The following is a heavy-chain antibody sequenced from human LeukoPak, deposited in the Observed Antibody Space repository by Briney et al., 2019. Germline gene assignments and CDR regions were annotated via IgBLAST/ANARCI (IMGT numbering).Heavy chain of an antibody. CDR2: ISGDGGST. Sequence: PGGSLRLSCAASGFTFDDYAMHWVRQAPGKGLEWVSLISGDGGSTYYADSVKGRFTVSRDNSKNSLYLHMSSLRTEDTALFYCAKDTIPYGRSYYYTAVWGKGTTVTVSS. CDR1: GFTFDDYA. J-gene: IGHJ6*03. V-gene: IGHV3-43*02. CDR3: AKDTIPYGRSYYYTAV. D-gene: IGHD3-10*01.